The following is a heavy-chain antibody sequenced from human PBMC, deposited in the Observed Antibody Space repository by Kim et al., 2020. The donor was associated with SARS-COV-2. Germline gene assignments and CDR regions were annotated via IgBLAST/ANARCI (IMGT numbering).Heavy chain of an antibody. V-gene: IGHV6-1*01. CDR2: TYYRSKWYN. CDR3: ARDRTIKRYSGYELGDFDY. CDR1: GDSVSSNSAA. D-gene: IGHD5-12*01. Sequence: SQTLSLTCAISGDSVSSNSAAWNWIRQSPSRGLEWLGRTYYRSKWYNDYAVSVKSRITINPDTSKNQFSLQLNSVTPEDTAVYYCARDRTIKRYSGYELGDFDYWGQGTLVTVSS. J-gene: IGHJ4*02.